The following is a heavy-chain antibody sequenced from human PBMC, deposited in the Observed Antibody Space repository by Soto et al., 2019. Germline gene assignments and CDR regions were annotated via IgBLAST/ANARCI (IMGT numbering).Heavy chain of an antibody. CDR1: VGSFRGYY. V-gene: IGHV4-34*01. J-gene: IGHJ3*02. CDR3: ARGCGGGSCSRVEDAFDI. D-gene: IGHD2-15*01. CDR2: INHSGSA. Sequence: QVQLQQWGAGLLKPSETLSLTCAVYVGSFRGYYWSWIRQPPGKGLEWIGEINHSGSANYNPSLKSRVTISVDTSKNQFSLKLSSVTAADTAVYYCARGCGGGSCSRVEDAFDIWGQGTMVTVSS.